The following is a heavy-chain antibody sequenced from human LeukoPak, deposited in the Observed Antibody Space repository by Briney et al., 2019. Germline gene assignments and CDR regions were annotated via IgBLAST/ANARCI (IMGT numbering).Heavy chain of an antibody. CDR1: GFTFSSYS. Sequence: GGSLRLSCAASGFTFSSYSMNWVRQAPGKGLEWVSYISSSSSTIYYADSVKGRFTISRDNAKNSLYLQMNSLRAEDTAVYYCARELPYPFSPFDYWGQGTLVTVSS. V-gene: IGHV3-48*04. D-gene: IGHD1-26*01. CDR3: ARELPYPFSPFDY. CDR2: ISSSSSTI. J-gene: IGHJ4*02.